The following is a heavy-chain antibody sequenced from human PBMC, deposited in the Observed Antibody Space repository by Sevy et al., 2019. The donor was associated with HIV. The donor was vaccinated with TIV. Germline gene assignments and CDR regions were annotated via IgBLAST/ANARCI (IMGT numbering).Heavy chain of an antibody. CDR1: GFTFSNYW. D-gene: IGHD2-8*01. CDR2: ISGSGGTT. Sequence: GGSLRLSCAASGFTFSNYWMTWVRQAPGKGLEWVSAISGSGGTTYYADSVQGRFTISRDKSKNTLYLQMNSLRAEDTAVYYCTRNGGAFDNGFDPWGQGTLVTVSS. J-gene: IGHJ5*02. CDR3: TRNGGAFDNGFDP. V-gene: IGHV3-23*01.